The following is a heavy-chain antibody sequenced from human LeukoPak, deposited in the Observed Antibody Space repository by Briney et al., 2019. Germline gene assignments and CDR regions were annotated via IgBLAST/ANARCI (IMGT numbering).Heavy chain of an antibody. D-gene: IGHD3-16*01. CDR2: ISWNTGNI. Sequence: GGSLRLSCAAAGFTFDNYAMHWGRQAPGKGLEWVSRISWNTGNIDYADSVKGRFTISRDNAKNSPYLQMNSLRAEDTALYYCAKGTTFDAFDMWGQGTMVTVSS. V-gene: IGHV3-9*01. J-gene: IGHJ3*02. CDR1: GFTFDNYA. CDR3: AKGTTFDAFDM.